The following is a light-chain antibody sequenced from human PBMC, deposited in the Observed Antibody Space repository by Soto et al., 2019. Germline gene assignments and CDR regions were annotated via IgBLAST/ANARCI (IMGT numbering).Light chain of an antibody. V-gene: IGLV3-21*04. CDR2: YDS. Sequence: SYELTQAPSVSVAPGKTATISCGGNNIGRKSVHWYQQKPGQAPVLVIYYDSDRPSGSPERFSGSNSGNTATLTISRVEAGDEADYYCQVWDSSSDHVVFGGGTKLTVL. CDR3: QVWDSSSDHVV. J-gene: IGLJ2*01. CDR1: NIGRKS.